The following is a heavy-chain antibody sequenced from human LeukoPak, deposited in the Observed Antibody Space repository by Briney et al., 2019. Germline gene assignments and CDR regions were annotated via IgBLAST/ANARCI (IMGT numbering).Heavy chain of an antibody. Sequence: PGRSLRLSCAASGFTFSSYGMHWVRQAPGKGLEWVAVIWYDGSNKYYADSVKGRFTISRDNSKNTLYLQMNSLRAEDTAVYYCARPRLRDWDAFDIWGQGTMVTVSS. V-gene: IGHV3-33*01. CDR3: ARPRLRDWDAFDI. D-gene: IGHD2-21*01. J-gene: IGHJ3*02. CDR1: GFTFSSYG. CDR2: IWYDGSNK.